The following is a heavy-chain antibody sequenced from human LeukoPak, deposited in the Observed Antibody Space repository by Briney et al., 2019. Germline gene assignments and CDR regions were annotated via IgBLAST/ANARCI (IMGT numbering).Heavy chain of an antibody. J-gene: IGHJ4*02. D-gene: IGHD6-13*01. V-gene: IGHV3-30*18. CDR1: GFTFSDWG. CDR2: ISYDGSNE. CDR3: AKGTSGWYHPQLDY. Sequence: PGGSLRLSCAASGFTFSDWGMHWVRQAPGKGLEWVAIISYDGSNENYGDSVKGRFTVFRDNSKNILYLQMNSLRGDDTAVYYCAKGTSGWYHPQLDYWGQGALVTVSS.